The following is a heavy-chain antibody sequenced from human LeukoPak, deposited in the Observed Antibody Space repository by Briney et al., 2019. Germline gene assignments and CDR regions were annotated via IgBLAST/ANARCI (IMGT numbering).Heavy chain of an antibody. CDR3: ARGRSYDYVWGSYRYTASFDY. D-gene: IGHD3-16*02. V-gene: IGHV4-34*01. Sequence: KSSETLSLTCAVYGGSFSGYYWSWIRQPPGKGLEWIGEINHSGSTNYNPSLKSRVTISVDTSKNQFSLKLSSVTAADTAVYYCARGRSYDYVWGSYRYTASFDYWGQGTLVTVSS. CDR1: GGSFSGYY. CDR2: INHSGST. J-gene: IGHJ4*02.